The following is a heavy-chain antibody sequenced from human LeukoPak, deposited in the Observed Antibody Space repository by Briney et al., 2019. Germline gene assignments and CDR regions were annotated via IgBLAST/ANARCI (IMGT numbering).Heavy chain of an antibody. Sequence: SETLSLTCTVSGGPLSSYFWSWIRRPAGRGLEWIGSMYSTGSTNYNPSLKSRVTMSIDTSKNQFSLKLDSVTAADTAVYYCARDRSSSWLYYFDYWGQGTLVIVSS. D-gene: IGHD6-13*01. V-gene: IGHV4-4*07. CDR3: ARDRSSSWLYYFDY. CDR2: MYSTGST. J-gene: IGHJ4*02. CDR1: GGPLSSYF.